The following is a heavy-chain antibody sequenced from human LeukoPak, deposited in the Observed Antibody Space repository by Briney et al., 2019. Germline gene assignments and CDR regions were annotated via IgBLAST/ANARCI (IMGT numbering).Heavy chain of an antibody. V-gene: IGHV3-33*01. J-gene: IGHJ6*02. CDR3: ARDKITGTTGGYYYGMDV. CDR1: GFTFSSYG. D-gene: IGHD1-7*01. Sequence: GRSLRLSCAAAGFTFSSYGMHWVRQAPGKGLEWVAVIWYDGSNKYYTDSVKGRFTISRDNSKNTLYLQMNSLRAEDTAVYYCARDKITGTTGGYYYGMDVWGQGTTVTVSS. CDR2: IWYDGSNK.